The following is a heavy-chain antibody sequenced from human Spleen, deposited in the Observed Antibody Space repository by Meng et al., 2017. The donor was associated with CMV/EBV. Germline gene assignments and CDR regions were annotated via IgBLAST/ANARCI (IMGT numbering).Heavy chain of an antibody. CDR2: IDSSSSYE. V-gene: IGHV3-21*05. J-gene: IGHJ6*02. CDR3: ARDKGVGGVLGYCSSTSCPKYGMDV. Sequence: GESLKISCAASGFTFSSYSMNWVRQAPGKGLEWVSCIDSSSSYEYYADPVKGRFTISRDNAKNSLYLQMNSLRADDTAVYYCARDKGVGGVLGYCSSTSCPKYGMDVWDQGTTVTVSS. CDR1: GFTFSSYS. D-gene: IGHD2-2*01.